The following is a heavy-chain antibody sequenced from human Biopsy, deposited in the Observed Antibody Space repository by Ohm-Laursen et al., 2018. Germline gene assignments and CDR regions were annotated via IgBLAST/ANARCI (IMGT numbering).Heavy chain of an antibody. J-gene: IGHJ4*02. CDR2: LNTNSGDT. V-gene: IGHV1-2*02. D-gene: IGHD2-8*01. CDR1: GYIFTGYY. Sequence: ASVKVSCKASGYIFTGYYMHWVRQAPGQGLEWMGWLNTNSGDTEYAENFQGRVTMTGDTSISTAYMELSRLRSDDTAVYYCARLTRSTPTTGVWGQGILVTVSS. CDR3: ARLTRSTPTTGV.